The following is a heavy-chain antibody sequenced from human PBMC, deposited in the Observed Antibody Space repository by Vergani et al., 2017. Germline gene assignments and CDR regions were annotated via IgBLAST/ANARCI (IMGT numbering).Heavy chain of an antibody. V-gene: IGHV4-34*01. D-gene: IGHD6-19*01. J-gene: IGHJ6*02. CDR2: INHSGST. CDR3: ARDVGVAGTLPAYYYYYGMDV. CDR1: GGSFSGYY. Sequence: QVQLQQWGAGLLKPSETLSLTCAVYGGSFSGYYWSWIRQPPGKGLEWIGEINHSGSTNYNPSLKSRVTISVDTSKIQFSLKLSSVTAADTAVYYCARDVGVAGTLPAYYYYYGMDVWGQGTTVTVSS.